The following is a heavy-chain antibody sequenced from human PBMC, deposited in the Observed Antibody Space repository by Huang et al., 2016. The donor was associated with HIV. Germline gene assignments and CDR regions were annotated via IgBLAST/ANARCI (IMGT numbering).Heavy chain of an antibody. CDR1: EYTLTELS. Sequence: QVQLVQSRAEVKKPGASVKVSCKVSEYTLTELSIHWVRQPPGKGLEWMVGFDPEMGETIYAQKFQGRVTMTEDTSTETAFMELSGLRPEDTAVYYCATGFDVFFDFWGQGTLVTVSS. D-gene: IGHD3-9*01. J-gene: IGHJ4*02. CDR2: FDPEMGET. V-gene: IGHV1-24*01. CDR3: ATGFDVFFDF.